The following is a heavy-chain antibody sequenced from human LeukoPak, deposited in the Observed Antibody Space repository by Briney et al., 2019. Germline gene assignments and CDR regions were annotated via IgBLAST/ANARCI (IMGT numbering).Heavy chain of an antibody. CDR3: ARVLRYCSGGNCYSGGLGYMDV. CDR1: GFTFSIYS. CDR2: ITGNSNYI. Sequence: GGSLRLSCAASGFTFSIYSINWVRQAPGKGLEWVSFITGNSNYIYYADSVKGRFTISRDNAKNSLFLQMNSLRAEDTAVYYCARVLRYCSGGNCYSGGLGYMDVWGKGTTVTISS. D-gene: IGHD2-15*01. V-gene: IGHV3-21*04. J-gene: IGHJ6*03.